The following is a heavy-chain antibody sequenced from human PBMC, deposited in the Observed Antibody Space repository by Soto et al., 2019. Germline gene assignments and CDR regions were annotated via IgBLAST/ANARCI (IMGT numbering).Heavy chain of an antibody. CDR2: TYYRSKWYN. Sequence: PSQTLSLTCAICGDSVSSNRVAWNWKRQSPSRGLEWLGRTYYRSKWYNDYAVSVKSRITINSDTSKNQFSLHLDSVTPEDTAIYYWARTYYFDTSGRYRSDYFDYWAQGTLVTVSS. CDR3: ARTYYFDTSGRYRSDYFDY. J-gene: IGHJ4*02. V-gene: IGHV6-1*01. D-gene: IGHD3-22*01. CDR1: GDSVSSNRVA.